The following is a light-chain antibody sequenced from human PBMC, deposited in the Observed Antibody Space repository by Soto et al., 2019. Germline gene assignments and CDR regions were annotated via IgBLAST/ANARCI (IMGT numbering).Light chain of an antibody. CDR2: GAS. J-gene: IGKJ4*01. CDR3: QHRSF. Sequence: ELVLTQSASTLSVSPGERATFSCGASQRVSSNLAWYQHKPGESPRLLIYGASIRATGIPARVSGSGSGTDFTLTISSLDADDFSVYYCQHRSFFGGGTKVDIK. CDR1: QRVSSN. V-gene: IGKV3-15*01.